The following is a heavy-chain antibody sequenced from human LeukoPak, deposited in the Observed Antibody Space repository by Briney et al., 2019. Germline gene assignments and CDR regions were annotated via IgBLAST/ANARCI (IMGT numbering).Heavy chain of an antibody. Sequence: PSETLSLTCTVSGGSISSGGYYWSWIRQHPGKGLEWIGYIYYSGSTYYNPSLKSQVTISVDTSKNQFSLKLSSVTAADTAVYYCARSSGGSTDAFDIRGQGTMVTVSS. V-gene: IGHV4-31*01. J-gene: IGHJ3*02. D-gene: IGHD2-15*01. CDR3: ARSSGGSTDAFDI. CDR2: IYYSGST. CDR1: GGSISSGGYY.